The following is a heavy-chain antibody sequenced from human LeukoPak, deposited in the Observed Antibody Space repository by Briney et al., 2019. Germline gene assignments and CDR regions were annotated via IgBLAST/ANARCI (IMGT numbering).Heavy chain of an antibody. V-gene: IGHV3-21*04. Sequence: GGSLRLSCAASGFTFSSYSMNWVRQAPGKGLEWVSSISRSSSYIYYADSVKGRFTISRDNAKNSLYLQMNSLRAEDTALYYCAKDSSDAFDIWGQGTMVTVSS. D-gene: IGHD2-2*01. CDR1: GFTFSSYS. CDR3: AKDSSDAFDI. J-gene: IGHJ3*02. CDR2: ISRSSSYI.